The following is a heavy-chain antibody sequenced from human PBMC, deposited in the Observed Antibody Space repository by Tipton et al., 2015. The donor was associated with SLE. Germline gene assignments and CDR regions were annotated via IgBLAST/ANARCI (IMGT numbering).Heavy chain of an antibody. CDR2: IRYDGSNK. CDR1: GFTFSSYG. CDR3: AKGDIVVPAAMFD. D-gene: IGHD2-2*01. Sequence: SLRLSCAASGFTFSSYGMHWVRQAPGKGLEWVAFIRYDGSNKYYADSVKGRFTISRDNSKNTLYLQMNSLRAEDTAVYYCAKGDIVVPAAMFDWGQGTLVTVSS. J-gene: IGHJ4*02. V-gene: IGHV3-30*02.